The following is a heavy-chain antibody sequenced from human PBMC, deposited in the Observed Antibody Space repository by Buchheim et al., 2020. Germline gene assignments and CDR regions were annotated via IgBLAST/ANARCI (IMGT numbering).Heavy chain of an antibody. CDR1: GFTFSSYE. J-gene: IGHJ6*01. CDR2: ISSSGSTI. V-gene: IGHV3-48*03. CDR3: ARAGQRSGWYRVYYGMDV. Sequence: EVQLVESGGGLVQPGGSLRLSCAASGFTFSSYEMNWVRQAPGKGLEWVSYISSSGSTIYYADSVKVRFTVSRDNAKNSLYLQMNSLRAEDTAVYYCARAGQRSGWYRVYYGMDVWGQGTT. D-gene: IGHD6-19*01.